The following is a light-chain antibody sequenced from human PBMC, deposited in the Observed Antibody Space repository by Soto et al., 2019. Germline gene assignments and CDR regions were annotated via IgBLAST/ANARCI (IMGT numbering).Light chain of an antibody. CDR1: QSFNSNF. Sequence: EIVLTQSPGTLSLSPGERATLSCRASQSFNSNFLAWYHQKPGQAPRLLIYAASSRATGIPDRFTGSGSGTDFTLTISRLEPEDFAVYYCPQYGGSPPYSFGQGTKLEIK. J-gene: IGKJ2*01. CDR3: PQYGGSPPYS. CDR2: AAS. V-gene: IGKV3-20*01.